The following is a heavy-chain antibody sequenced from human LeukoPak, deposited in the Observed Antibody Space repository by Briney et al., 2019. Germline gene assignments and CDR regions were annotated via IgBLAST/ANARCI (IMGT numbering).Heavy chain of an antibody. CDR3: ASRRQITFYSPYAFDM. J-gene: IGHJ3*02. Sequence: SETLSLTCTVSGGSMSSSYWSWIRQPPGKGLEWLGYIYYTGSPKSNPSLKSRLTISLDTSKNQFSLRLSSVTAADTAVYYCASRRQITFYSPYAFDMWGQGTMVTVSS. CDR1: GGSMSSSY. V-gene: IGHV4-59*08. CDR2: IYYTGSP. D-gene: IGHD2/OR15-2a*01.